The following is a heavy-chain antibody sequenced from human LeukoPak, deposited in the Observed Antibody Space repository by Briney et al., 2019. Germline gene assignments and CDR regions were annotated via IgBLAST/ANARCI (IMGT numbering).Heavy chain of an antibody. CDR3: VRSHYYDTSGYLPQD. CDR2: IYPGDSDT. V-gene: IGHV5-51*01. CDR1: GYSFISFW. Sequence: GESLKISCKGSGYSFISFWLGWVRPMPGKSLEWMGIIYPGDSDTRYSPAFQGQVTISADKSISTAYLHWSSLKASDTAMYFCVRSHYYDTSGYLPQDWGQGTLVTVSS. D-gene: IGHD3-22*01. J-gene: IGHJ4*02.